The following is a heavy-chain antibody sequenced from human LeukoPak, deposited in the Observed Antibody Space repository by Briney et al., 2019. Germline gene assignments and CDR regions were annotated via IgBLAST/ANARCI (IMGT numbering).Heavy chain of an antibody. Sequence: GGSLRLSCEAPGFAFSSYWASWVRQAPGKGLEWVANINQDGNSQNYVDSVRGRFTISKDNAKNSVYLQMNSLRAEDTAVYYCARSLWPEDYWGQGILVIVSS. V-gene: IGHV3-7*01. J-gene: IGHJ4*02. CDR2: INQDGNSQ. D-gene: IGHD2-21*01. CDR3: ARSLWPEDY. CDR1: GFAFSSYW.